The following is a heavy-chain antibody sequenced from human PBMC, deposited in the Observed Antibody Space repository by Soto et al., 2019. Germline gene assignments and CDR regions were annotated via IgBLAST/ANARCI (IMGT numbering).Heavy chain of an antibody. J-gene: IGHJ5*02. CDR1: GYTFTSYG. CDR2: ISAYNGNT. Sequence: ASVKVSCKASGYTFTSYGISWVRQAPGQGLEWMGWISAYNGNTNYAQKLQGRATMTTDTSTSTAYMELRSLRSDDTAVYYCTRSLGPVGANGILVDPWGQGTLVTVSS. D-gene: IGHD1-26*01. V-gene: IGHV1-18*01. CDR3: TRSLGPVGANGILVDP.